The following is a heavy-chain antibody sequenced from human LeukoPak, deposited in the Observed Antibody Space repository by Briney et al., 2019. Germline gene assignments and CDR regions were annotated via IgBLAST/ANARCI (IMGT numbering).Heavy chain of an antibody. D-gene: IGHD2-2*01. CDR3: TRRGCSSTSCPNTVTTWFDP. CDR1: GFTFSGSA. CDR2: IRSKADSYAT. Sequence: PGGSLKLSCAASGFTFSGSAMHWVRQASGKGLEWVGRIRSKADSYATAYAASVKGRFTISRDDSKNTAYLQMNSLKTEDTAVYYCTRRGCSSTSCPNTVTTWFDPWGQGTLVTVSS. V-gene: IGHV3-73*01. J-gene: IGHJ5*02.